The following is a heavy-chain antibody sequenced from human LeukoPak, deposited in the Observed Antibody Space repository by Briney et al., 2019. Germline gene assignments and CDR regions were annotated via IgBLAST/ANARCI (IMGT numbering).Heavy chain of an antibody. CDR1: GFTFSTYT. CDR2: ISDSSSII. D-gene: IGHD3-22*01. CDR3: VRDKGDYDTSGSLFVF. Sequence: GESLRLSCAASGFTFSTYTMNWVRQAPGKGLEWVSYISDSSSIIYYADSVKGRFTISRDNSRNSLYLQMDSLRAEDTAVYYCVRDKGDYDTSGSLFVFGGQGTLVTISS. J-gene: IGHJ4*02. V-gene: IGHV3-48*04.